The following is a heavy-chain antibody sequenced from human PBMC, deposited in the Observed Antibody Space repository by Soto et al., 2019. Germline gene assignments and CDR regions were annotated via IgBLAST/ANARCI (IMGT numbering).Heavy chain of an antibody. V-gene: IGHV4-34*01. CDR2: INHSGST. Sequence: QVQLQQWGAGLLKPSETLSLTCAVYGGSFSGYYWSWIRQPPGKGLEWIGEINHSGSTNYNPSLKSRVTISGDTSKNQFFLKRSSVTGADTGVYYCARGRTNVWSCYYWGEEVDYWGQGTLVTVSS. J-gene: IGHJ4*02. CDR1: GGSFSGYY. D-gene: IGHD3-3*01. CDR3: ARGRTNVWSCYYWGEEVDY.